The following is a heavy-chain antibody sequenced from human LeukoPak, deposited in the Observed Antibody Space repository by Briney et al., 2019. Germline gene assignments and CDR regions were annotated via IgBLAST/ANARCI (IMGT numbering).Heavy chain of an antibody. Sequence: ASVKVSCKASGCTFSSYAISWVRQAPGQGLELMGWISVYNGNTDYAQKLRGRSTMTTDTSTSTAYMELRSLRSDDTAVYYCARITYDFWSGYYMPDDPWGQGTLVTVSS. CDR2: ISVYNGNT. CDR3: ARITYDFWSGYYMPDDP. CDR1: GCTFSSYA. V-gene: IGHV1-18*01. D-gene: IGHD3-3*01. J-gene: IGHJ5*02.